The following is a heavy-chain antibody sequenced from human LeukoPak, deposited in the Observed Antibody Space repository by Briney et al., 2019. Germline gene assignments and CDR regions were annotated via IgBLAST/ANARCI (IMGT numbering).Heavy chain of an antibody. CDR1: GYRFATYC. J-gene: IGHJ5*02. CDR2: IDPSDSYT. CDR3: ARHASSSSWFDP. V-gene: IGHV5-10-1*01. D-gene: IGHD6-6*01. Sequence: GGSLKISCKGSGYRFATYCISWGCQMPGKGLEWMGRIDPSDSYTNYSPSFQGHVTISADKSISTAYLQWSSLKASDTAMYYCARHASSSSWFDPWGQGTLVTVSS.